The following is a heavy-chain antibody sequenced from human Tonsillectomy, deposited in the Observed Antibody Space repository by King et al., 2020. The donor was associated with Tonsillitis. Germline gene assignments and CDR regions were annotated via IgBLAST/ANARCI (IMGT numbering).Heavy chain of an antibody. Sequence: VQLQQWGAGLLKPSETLSLTCAVYGGSFSCYYWSWIRQPPGKGLEWIGEINHSGSTNYNPSLKSRVTISVDTSKNQFSLKLCSVTAADTAVYYCAREPGIAAAGDWFDPWGQGTLVTVSS. CDR1: GGSFSCYY. D-gene: IGHD6-13*01. CDR3: AREPGIAAAGDWFDP. J-gene: IGHJ5*02. V-gene: IGHV4-34*01. CDR2: INHSGST.